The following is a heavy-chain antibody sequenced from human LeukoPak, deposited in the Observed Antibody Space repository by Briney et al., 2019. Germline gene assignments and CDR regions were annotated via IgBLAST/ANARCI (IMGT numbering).Heavy chain of an antibody. D-gene: IGHD4-23*01. CDR3: ARNPLPGYGGNYRGEHYYYYYYMDV. V-gene: IGHV1-69*05. J-gene: IGHJ6*03. CDR2: IIPIFGTA. CDR1: GGTFSSYA. Sequence: SVKVSCKASGGTFSSYAISWVRQAPGQGLEWMGGIIPIFGTANYAQKFQGRVTITTDESTSTAYMELSSLRSEDTAVYYCARNPLPGYGGNYRGEHYYYYYYMDVWGKGTTVTVSS.